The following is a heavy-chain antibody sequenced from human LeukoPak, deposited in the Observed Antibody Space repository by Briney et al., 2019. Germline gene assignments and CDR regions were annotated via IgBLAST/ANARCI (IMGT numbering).Heavy chain of an antibody. D-gene: IGHD2-21*02. J-gene: IGHJ5*02. CDR2: IYYSGST. V-gene: IGHV4-31*03. Sequence: SETLSLTCTVSGGSISSGGYYWSWIRQHPGKGLEWIGYIYYSGSTYYNPSLKSRVTISVDTPKNQFSLKLSSVTAADTAVYYCARGCGGDCSPNNWFDPWGQGTLVTVSS. CDR1: GGSISSGGYY. CDR3: ARGCGGDCSPNNWFDP.